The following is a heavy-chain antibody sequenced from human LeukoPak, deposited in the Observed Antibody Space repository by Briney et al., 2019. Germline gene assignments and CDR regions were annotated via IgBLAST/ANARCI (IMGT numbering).Heavy chain of an antibody. CDR3: ARDYYYDSSGYYGDY. CDR2: ISSSSSYI. CDR1: GFTFSSYS. D-gene: IGHD3-22*01. V-gene: IGHV3-21*01. J-gene: IGHJ4*02. Sequence: KPGGSLRLSCAASGFTFSSYSMNWVRQAPGKGLEWVSSISSSSSYIYYADSVKGRFTTSRDNAKNSLYLQMNSLRAEDTAVYYCARDYYYDSSGYYGDYWGQGTLVTVSS.